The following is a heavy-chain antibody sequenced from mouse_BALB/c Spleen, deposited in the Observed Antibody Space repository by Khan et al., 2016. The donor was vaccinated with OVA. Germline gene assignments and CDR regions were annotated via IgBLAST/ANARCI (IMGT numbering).Heavy chain of an antibody. CDR2: INPSNGGT. CDR3: TRGGYGGFAY. V-gene: IGHV1S81*02. Sequence: QVQLQQSGAELVKPGASVKLSCKASGYTFNSYYMYWVKQRPGQGLEWIGEINPSNGGTNFNEKFKGKATLTVDKSSSTEYMQLSSLTSEDSAVYYCTRGGYGGFAYWGQGTLVTVSA. CDR1: GYTFNSYY. J-gene: IGHJ3*01. D-gene: IGHD1-2*01.